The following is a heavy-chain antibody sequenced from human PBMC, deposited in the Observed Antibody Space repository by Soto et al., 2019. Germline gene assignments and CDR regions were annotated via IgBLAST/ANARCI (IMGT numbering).Heavy chain of an antibody. J-gene: IGHJ4*02. CDR2: INYDGSGT. Sequence: EVQLVESGGGLVQPGGSLRLSCAASGFTLSNYWMHWVRQAPGKGLVWVSRINYDGSGTTYADSAKGRFTISRDSAKNTLCLQMNSLRADDTAVYYCARGNAWGFDYWGQGSLVTVSS. D-gene: IGHD7-27*01. CDR1: GFTLSNYW. CDR3: ARGNAWGFDY. V-gene: IGHV3-74*01.